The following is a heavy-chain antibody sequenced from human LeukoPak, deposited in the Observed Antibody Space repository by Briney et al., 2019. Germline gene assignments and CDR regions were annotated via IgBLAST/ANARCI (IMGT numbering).Heavy chain of an antibody. CDR3: ARGGLEPVDY. V-gene: IGHV3-74*01. CDR1: GFTFSTYW. J-gene: IGHJ4*02. Sequence: GGSLRLSCAASGFTFSTYWMHWVRQAPGKGLVWVSRTNADGSSTSYADSVKGRFTISRDNAKNTLYLQMNSLRADDTAVYYCARGGLEPVDYWGQGSLVTVSS. D-gene: IGHD1-1*01. CDR2: TNADGSST.